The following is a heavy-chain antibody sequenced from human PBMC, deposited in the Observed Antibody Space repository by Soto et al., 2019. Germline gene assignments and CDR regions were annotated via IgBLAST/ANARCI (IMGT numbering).Heavy chain of an antibody. D-gene: IGHD2-2*02. V-gene: IGHV3-30*18. J-gene: IGHJ4*01. CDR3: AKSPFFFCSSANCYMYYFAY. CDR2: ISIDGSDK. Sequence: RQAPGKGLKWLAVISIDGSDKFYADSVKARFTISRDNSKNTLYLHMSGLRAEDTAVYYCAKSPFFFCSSANCYMYYFAY.